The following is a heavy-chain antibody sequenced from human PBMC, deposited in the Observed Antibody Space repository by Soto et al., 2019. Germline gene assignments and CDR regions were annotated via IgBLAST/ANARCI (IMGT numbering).Heavy chain of an antibody. D-gene: IGHD2-2*02. CDR1: GGSLRSCY. Sequence: SDTLSRTSPVAGGSLRSCYWSWIRQTPGKGLDWIVYIYYSGSTNYNPSLKSRVTISVDTSKNQFSLKLSSVTAADTAVYYCAKDLGHCSSTSCYTGYYYGMDVWGQGTTVTVSS. J-gene: IGHJ6*02. V-gene: IGHV4-59*01. CDR3: AKDLGHCSSTSCYTGYYYGMDV. CDR2: IYYSGST.